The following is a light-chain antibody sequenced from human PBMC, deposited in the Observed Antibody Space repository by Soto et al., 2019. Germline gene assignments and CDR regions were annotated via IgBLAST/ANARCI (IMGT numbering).Light chain of an antibody. V-gene: IGLV2-8*01. Sequence: QSALTQPPSASGSPGQSVTISCTGTSSDIGGYNSVSWYQQHPGKAPRLIIFDVSKRPSGVPNRFSGSKSGNTASLTISGLRAEDEADYYCCSYVGRNTYVFGTGTKLTVL. CDR2: DVS. CDR3: CSYVGRNTYV. CDR1: SSDIGGYNS. J-gene: IGLJ1*01.